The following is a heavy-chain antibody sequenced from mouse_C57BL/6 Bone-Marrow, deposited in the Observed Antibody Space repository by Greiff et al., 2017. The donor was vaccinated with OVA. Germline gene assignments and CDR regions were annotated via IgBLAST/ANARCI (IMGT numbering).Heavy chain of an antibody. D-gene: IGHD2-3*01. CDR1: GFTFSDYG. CDR3: AEDGYYWFAY. CDR2: ISSGSSTI. J-gene: IGHJ3*01. Sequence: EVKLMESGGGLVKPGGSLKLSCAASGFTFSDYGLHWVRQAPEKGLAWVAYISSGSSTIYYADTVKGRFTISRDNAKNTLFLQMTSLRSEDTAMYYCAEDGYYWFAYWGQGTLVTVSA. V-gene: IGHV5-17*01.